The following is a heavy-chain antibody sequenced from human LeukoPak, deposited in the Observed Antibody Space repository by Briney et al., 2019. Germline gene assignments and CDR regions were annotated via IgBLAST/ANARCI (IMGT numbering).Heavy chain of an antibody. CDR1: GGSISSYY. CDR2: IYYSGST. V-gene: IGHV4-59*01. CDR3: ARASYAGPFDY. Sequence: SETLSLTCTVSGGSISSYYWSWIRQPPGKGLEWIGYIYYSGSTNYNPSLKSRVTISVDTSKNQLSLKLSSVTAADTAVYYCARASYAGPFDYWGQGTLVTVSS. D-gene: IGHD3-16*02. J-gene: IGHJ4*02.